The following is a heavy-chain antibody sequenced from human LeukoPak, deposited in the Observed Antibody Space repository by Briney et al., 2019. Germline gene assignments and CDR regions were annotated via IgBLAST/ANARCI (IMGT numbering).Heavy chain of an antibody. V-gene: IGHV4-34*01. CDR3: ARAQYHYDSSGYYESGWFDP. D-gene: IGHD3-22*01. CDR2: INHSGST. Sequence: SETLSLTCAVYGGSFSGYYWSWIRQPPGKGLEWIGEINHSGSTNYNPSLKSRVTISVDTSKNQFSLKLSSVTAADTAVYYCARAQYHYDSSGYYESGWFDPWGQGTLVTVSS. CDR1: GGSFSGYY. J-gene: IGHJ5*02.